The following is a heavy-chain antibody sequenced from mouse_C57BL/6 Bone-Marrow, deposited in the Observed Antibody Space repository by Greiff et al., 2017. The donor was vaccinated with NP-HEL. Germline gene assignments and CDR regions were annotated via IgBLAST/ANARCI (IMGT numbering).Heavy chain of an antibody. J-gene: IGHJ3*01. CDR1: GYTFTSYG. CDR3: ARGRVFAY. Sequence: VQRVESGAELARPGASVKLSCKASGYTFTSYGISWVKQRTGQGLEWIGEIYPRSGNTYYNEKFKGKATLTADKSSSTAYMELRSLTSEDSAVYFCARGRVFAYWGQGTLVTVSA. V-gene: IGHV1-81*01. CDR2: IYPRSGNT.